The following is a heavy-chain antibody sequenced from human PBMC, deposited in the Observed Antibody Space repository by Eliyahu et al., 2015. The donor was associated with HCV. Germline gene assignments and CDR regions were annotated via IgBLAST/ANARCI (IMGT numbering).Heavy chain of an antibody. CDR3: ARDDDNGDYVVDY. CDR2: ISXDGNXK. V-gene: IGHV3-30*04. CDR1: GFSFRTYA. D-gene: IGHD4-17*01. J-gene: IGHJ4*02. Sequence: QVQLVESGGGVVQPGXSLRLSCXASGFSFRTYALHWVRQVPGKGLEWVAXISXDGNXKYYADSVKGRFTISRDNSKNTLYLQMNSLSPEDTAVYYCARDDDNGDYVVDYWGQGTLVTVSS.